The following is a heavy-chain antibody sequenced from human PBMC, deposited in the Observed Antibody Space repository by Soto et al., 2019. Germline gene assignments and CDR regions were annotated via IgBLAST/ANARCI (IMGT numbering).Heavy chain of an antibody. CDR1: GFTFSSSW. CDR3: AREESRAAASGSDYFDY. Sequence: GGSLRLSCAASGFTFSSSWMSWVRQAPGKGLEWVGNIKPDGGEKDYVDPVKGRFTISRDNAKNSLYLQMNSLRAEDTAVYYCAREESRAAASGSDYFDYWGQGTMVTVSS. V-gene: IGHV3-7*03. J-gene: IGHJ4*02. D-gene: IGHD6-13*01. CDR2: IKPDGGEK.